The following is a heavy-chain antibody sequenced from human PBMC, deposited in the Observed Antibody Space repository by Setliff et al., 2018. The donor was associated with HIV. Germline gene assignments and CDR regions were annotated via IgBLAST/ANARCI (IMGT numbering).Heavy chain of an antibody. J-gene: IGHJ4*02. Sequence: KASETLSLTCTVSGGSISSGSYYWSWIRQPAGKGLEWIGHIYTSGSTNYNPSLQSRVIISVDTSNNQISLKLTSVTAADTAVYYCTIPASSLAPNWGRGTQVTVSS. CDR3: TIPASSLAPN. CDR2: IYTSGST. V-gene: IGHV4-61*09. CDR1: GGSISSGSYY.